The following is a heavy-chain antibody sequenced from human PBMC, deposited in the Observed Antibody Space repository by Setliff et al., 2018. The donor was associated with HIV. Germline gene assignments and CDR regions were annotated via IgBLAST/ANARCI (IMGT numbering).Heavy chain of an antibody. CDR1: GYSISSGYY. CDR2: IYHSGST. V-gene: IGHV4-38-2*01. J-gene: IGHJ3*02. D-gene: IGHD3-22*01. Sequence: SETLSLTCAVSGYSISSGYYGGWIRQPPGKGLEWIGSIYHSGSTYYNPSLKSRVTISVDTSKNQFSLKLSPVTSADTAVYYCASVSRDDSSGYFPMLGAFDIWGQGTMVS. CDR3: ASVSRDDSSGYFPMLGAFDI.